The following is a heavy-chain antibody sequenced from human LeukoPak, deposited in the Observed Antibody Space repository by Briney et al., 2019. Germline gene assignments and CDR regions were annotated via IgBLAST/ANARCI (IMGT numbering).Heavy chain of an antibody. CDR3: ATGGDDSSGYYYLYAFDI. CDR2: IYTSGST. Sequence: SETLSLTCTVSGGSISSGSYYWSWIRQPAGKGLEWIGRIYTSGSTNYNPSLKSRVTISVDTSKNQFSLKLSSVTAADTAVYYCATGGDDSSGYYYLYAFDIWGQGTMVTVSS. CDR1: GGSISSGSYY. J-gene: IGHJ3*02. V-gene: IGHV4-61*02. D-gene: IGHD3-22*01.